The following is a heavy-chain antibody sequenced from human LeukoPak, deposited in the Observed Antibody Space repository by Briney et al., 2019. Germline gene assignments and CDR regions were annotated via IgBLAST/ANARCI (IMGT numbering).Heavy chain of an antibody. V-gene: IGHV4-61*02. CDR1: GGSISSSSSY. CDR2: IYTSGST. J-gene: IGHJ4*02. D-gene: IGHD2/OR15-2a*01. Sequence: SETLSLTCTVSGGSISSSSSYCNWIRQPAGKGLEWIGRIYTSGSTNYNPSLKSRVTISVDTSKNQFSLKLSSVTAADTAVYYCASFPTYWGQGTLVTVSS. CDR3: ASFPTY.